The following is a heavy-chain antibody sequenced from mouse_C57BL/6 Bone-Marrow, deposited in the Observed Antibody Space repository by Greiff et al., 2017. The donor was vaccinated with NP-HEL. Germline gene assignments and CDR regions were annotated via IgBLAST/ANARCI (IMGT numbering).Heavy chain of an antibody. Sequence: EVKLVESGGGLVQPGGSMKLSCAASGFTFSDAWMDWVRQSPEKGLEWVAEIRNKANHATYYAESVKGRFTISRDDSKSSVYLQMNSLRAEDTGIYYCTRRYYYGRGDWYFDVWGTGTTVTVSS. CDR1: GFTFSDAW. J-gene: IGHJ1*03. V-gene: IGHV6-6*01. CDR2: IRNKANHAT. D-gene: IGHD1-1*01. CDR3: TRRYYYGRGDWYFDV.